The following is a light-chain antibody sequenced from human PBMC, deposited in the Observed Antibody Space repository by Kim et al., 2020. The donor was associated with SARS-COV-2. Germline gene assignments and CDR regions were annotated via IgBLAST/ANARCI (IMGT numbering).Light chain of an antibody. CDR3: QQYNNWPLT. Sequence: EIVMTQSPATLSVSPGERATLSCRASQSVGSNLAWYHQKPGQAPRLLIYGASTRATGIPARFSGSGSGTEFTLTISSLQSEDFAVYYCQQYNNWPLTFGQGTRLEIK. CDR1: QSVGSN. CDR2: GAS. V-gene: IGKV3-15*01. J-gene: IGKJ5*01.